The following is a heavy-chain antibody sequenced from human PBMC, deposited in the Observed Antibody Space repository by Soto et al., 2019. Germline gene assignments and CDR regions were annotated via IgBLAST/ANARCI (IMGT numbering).Heavy chain of an antibody. Sequence: ASVKVSCKVSGYTLTELSMHWVRQAPGKGLEWMGGFDPEDGETIYAQKFQGRVTMTEDTSTDTAYMELSSLRSEDTAVYDCATDRAYSGGACEYFEHWGQGTLVTVSS. D-gene: IGHD2-21*02. CDR3: ATDRAYSGGACEYFEH. CDR1: GYTLTELS. CDR2: FDPEDGET. V-gene: IGHV1-24*01. J-gene: IGHJ1*01.